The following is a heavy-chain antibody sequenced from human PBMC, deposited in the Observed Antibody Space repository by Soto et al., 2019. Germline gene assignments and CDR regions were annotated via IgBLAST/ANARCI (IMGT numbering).Heavy chain of an antibody. V-gene: IGHV3-21*01. J-gene: IGHJ4*02. CDR1: GFTFSSYS. D-gene: IGHD6-13*01. CDR2: ISSSSSYI. CDR3: ARDGIAAAGYFDY. Sequence: EVQLVESGGGLVKPGGSLRLSCAASGFTFSSYSMNWVRQAPGKGLEWVSSISSSSSYIYYADSVKGRFTISRDNAKNSLYLQMNSLRAEATAVYYCARDGIAAAGYFDYWGQGTLVTVSS.